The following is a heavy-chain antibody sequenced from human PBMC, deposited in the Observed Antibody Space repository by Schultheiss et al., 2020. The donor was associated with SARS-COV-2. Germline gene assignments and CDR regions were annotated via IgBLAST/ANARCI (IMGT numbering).Heavy chain of an antibody. CDR1: GYSFTSYW. V-gene: IGHV5-51*01. CDR2: IYPGDSDT. CDR3: ARGGSLYYYAVDV. D-gene: IGHD2-15*01. J-gene: IGHJ6*02. Sequence: GESLKISCKGSGYSFTSYWIGWVRQMPGKGLEWMGIIYPGDSDTRYSPSFQGQVTISADKSVNTAYLQWSRLKASDTAMYFCARGGSLYYYAVDVWGQGTTVTVSS.